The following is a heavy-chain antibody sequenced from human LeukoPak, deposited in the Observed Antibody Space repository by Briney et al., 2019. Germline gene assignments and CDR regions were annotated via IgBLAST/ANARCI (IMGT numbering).Heavy chain of an antibody. CDR1: GGSISSYY. J-gene: IGHJ6*03. D-gene: IGHD2-2*01. CDR3: ARALRYCSSTSCRNYYYYMDV. Sequence: SETLSLTCTVSGGSISSYYWSWIRQPAGKGLEWIGRIYTSGSTNYNPSLKSRVTMSVDTSKNQFSLKLNSVTAADTAVYYCARALRYCSSTSCRNYYYYMDVWGKGTTVTISS. V-gene: IGHV4-4*07. CDR2: IYTSGST.